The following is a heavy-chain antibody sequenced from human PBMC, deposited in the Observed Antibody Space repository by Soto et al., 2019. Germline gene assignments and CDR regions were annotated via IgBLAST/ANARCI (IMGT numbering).Heavy chain of an antibody. CDR2: INPGNGNT. J-gene: IGHJ4*02. CDR1: GYIFTSLA. D-gene: IGHD1-1*01. CDR3: ARDLDAYNSTGY. V-gene: IGHV1-3*01. Sequence: QVPLVQSGADVKRPGASVKVSCKASGYIFTSLAMHWVRQAPGQRLEWMGWINPGNGNTKYSQSFQGRVTITRDTSASTADMELSSLRSEDTAVYFCARDLDAYNSTGYWGQGTLVTVSS.